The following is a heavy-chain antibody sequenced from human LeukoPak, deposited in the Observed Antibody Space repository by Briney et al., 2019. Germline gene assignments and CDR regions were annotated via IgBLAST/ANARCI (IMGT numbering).Heavy chain of an antibody. V-gene: IGHV3-48*03. D-gene: IGHD3-22*01. CDR2: ISNSGSII. J-gene: IGHJ5*02. CDR1: GFTFGSHE. CDR3: AREGHYYDSSGYYSPTNWFDP. Sequence: GGSLRLTCATSGFTFGSHEMNWVRQAPGKGLEWVSYISNSGSIIYYSDSVKGRFTISRDNAKNSLYLQMNSLRAEDTAVYYCAREGHYYDSSGYYSPTNWFDPWGQGTLVTVSS.